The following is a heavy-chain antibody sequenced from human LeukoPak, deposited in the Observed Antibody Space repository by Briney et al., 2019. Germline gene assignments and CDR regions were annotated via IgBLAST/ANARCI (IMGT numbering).Heavy chain of an antibody. D-gene: IGHD6-19*01. J-gene: IGHJ3*02. CDR3: ARGRGRVAGTVKINDAFDI. CDR2: INPNSGGT. Sequence: ASVKVSCKASGYTFTGYYMHWVRQAPGQGLDWMGWINPNSGGTNYAQKFQGRVTMTRDTSISTAYMALSRLRSDDTAVYYCARGRGRVAGTVKINDAFDIWGQGTMVTASS. V-gene: IGHV1-2*02. CDR1: GYTFTGYY.